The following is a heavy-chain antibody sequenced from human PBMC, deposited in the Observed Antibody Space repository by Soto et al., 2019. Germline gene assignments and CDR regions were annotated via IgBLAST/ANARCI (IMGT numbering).Heavy chain of an antibody. CDR3: ARAIAAAGLYYFDY. CDR2: ISYDGSNK. V-gene: IGHV3-30-3*01. J-gene: IGHJ4*02. CDR1: GFTFSSYA. D-gene: IGHD6-13*01. Sequence: GGSLRLSCAASGFTFSSYAMHWVRQAPGKGLEWVAVISYDGSNKYYADSVKGRFSISRDNSKNTLYLQMNSLRAEDTAVYYCARAIAAAGLYYFDYWGQGTLVTVSS.